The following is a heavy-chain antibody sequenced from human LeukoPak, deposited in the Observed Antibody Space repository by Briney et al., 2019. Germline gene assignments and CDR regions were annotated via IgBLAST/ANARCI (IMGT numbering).Heavy chain of an antibody. CDR3: ARGPLYYFDY. CDR2: INHSGST. J-gene: IGHJ4*02. Sequence: SETLSLTCAVYGGSFSGYYWSWIRQPPGKGLEWIGEINHSGSTNYNPSLKSRVTTSVDTSKNQFSLKLSSVTAADTAVYYCARGPLYYFDYWGQGTLVTVSS. V-gene: IGHV4-34*01. CDR1: GGSFSGYY.